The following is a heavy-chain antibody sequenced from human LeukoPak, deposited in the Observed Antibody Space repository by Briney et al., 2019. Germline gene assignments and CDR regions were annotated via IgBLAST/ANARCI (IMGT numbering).Heavy chain of an antibody. D-gene: IGHD4-17*01. CDR3: ARGDDHDYGDLYFDY. J-gene: IGHJ4*02. V-gene: IGHV4-59*01. Sequence: KPLETLSLTCTVSGGSSSSYYWSWIRQPPGKGLEWIGYMDYSGSTNYNPSLKSRVTISVDTSKNQFSLKLSSVSAADTAVYYCARGDDHDYGDLYFDYWGQGTLVTVSS. CDR1: GGSSSSYY. CDR2: MDYSGST.